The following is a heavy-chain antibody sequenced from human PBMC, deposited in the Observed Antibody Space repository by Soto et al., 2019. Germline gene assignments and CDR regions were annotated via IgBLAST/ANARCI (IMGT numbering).Heavy chain of an antibody. D-gene: IGHD3-22*01. CDR1: GFTFSSYS. Sequence: EVQLVESGGGLVKPGGSLRLSCAASGFTFSSYSMNWVRQAPGKGLEWVSSISRSSSYIYYADSVKGRFTISRDKFKNSRYLQNKSLRAQDTDEYCRARGYDNSIGYVYQHPLPFGGMDVWGQGTTVTVSS. CDR3: ARGYDNSIGYVYQHPLPFGGMDV. CDR2: ISRSSSYI. J-gene: IGHJ6*02. V-gene: IGHV3-21*01.